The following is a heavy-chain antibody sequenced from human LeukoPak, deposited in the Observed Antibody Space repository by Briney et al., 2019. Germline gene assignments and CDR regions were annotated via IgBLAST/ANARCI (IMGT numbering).Heavy chain of an antibody. V-gene: IGHV3-49*04. Sequence: PGRSLRLSCTASGFTFGDYATSWVRQAPGKGLEWGGFIRSKAYGGTTEYAASVKGRFTISRDDSKSIAYLQMNSLKTEDTAVYYCTRDSRPDYGDYVICNYWGQGTLVTVSS. CDR2: IRSKAYGGTT. D-gene: IGHD4-17*01. CDR1: GFTFGDYA. CDR3: TRDSRPDYGDYVICNY. J-gene: IGHJ4*02.